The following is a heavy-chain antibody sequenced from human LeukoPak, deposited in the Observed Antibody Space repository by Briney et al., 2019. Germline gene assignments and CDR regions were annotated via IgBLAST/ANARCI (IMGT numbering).Heavy chain of an antibody. D-gene: IGHD5-12*01. J-gene: IGHJ6*03. CDR3: AKGGGYEAQYYYYYLDV. CDR2: IRYDGSNK. CDR1: GFTFISYG. Sequence: GGSLRLSCAASGFTFISYGMHWVRQAPGKGLEWVAFIRYDGSNKYYADSVRGRFTISRDNSKNTVYLQMKSLRAEDTAVYYCAKGGGYEAQYYYYYLDVWGKGTTVTISS. V-gene: IGHV3-30*02.